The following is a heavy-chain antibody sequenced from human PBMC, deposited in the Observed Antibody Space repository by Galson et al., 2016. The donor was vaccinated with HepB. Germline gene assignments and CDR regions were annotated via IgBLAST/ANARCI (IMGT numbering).Heavy chain of an antibody. CDR1: ELSISNSA. CDR2: IRSGGDP. CDR3: ARCSVYSSGWCNSFDP. J-gene: IGHJ5*02. Sequence: SLRLSCAVSELSISNSAMSWVRQAPGKGLEWVSSIRSGGDPFYPDSVKGRFTTSRDISKNMLYLQMSSLRLEDTAEYYCARCSVYSSGWCNSFDPWGQGTLVIVSS. D-gene: IGHD6-19*01. V-gene: IGHV3-23*01.